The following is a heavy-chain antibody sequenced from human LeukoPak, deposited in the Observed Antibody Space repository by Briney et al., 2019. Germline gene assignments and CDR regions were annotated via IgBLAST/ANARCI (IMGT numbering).Heavy chain of an antibody. CDR3: ARDSRYCSSTSCPSDY. V-gene: IGHV1-8*01. Sequence: GASVKVSCKASGYTFTSYDINWVRQATGQGLEWMGWMNPNSGNTGYAQKFQGRVTMTRNTSISTAYMELSSLRSEDTAVYYCARDSRYCSSTSCPSDYWGQGTLVTVSS. CDR2: MNPNSGNT. D-gene: IGHD2-2*01. CDR1: GYTFTSYD. J-gene: IGHJ4*02.